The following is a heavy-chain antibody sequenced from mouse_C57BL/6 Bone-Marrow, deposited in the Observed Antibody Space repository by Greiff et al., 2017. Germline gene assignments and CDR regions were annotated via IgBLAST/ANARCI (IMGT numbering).Heavy chain of an antibody. CDR1: GYTFTSYW. J-gene: IGHJ4*01. V-gene: IGHV1-59*01. D-gene: IGHD1-1*01. CDR3: ARGGFYYYGSSPYYYAMDY. Sequence: QVQLQQPGAELVRPGTSVKLSCKASGYTFTSYWMHWVKQRPGQGLEWIGVIDPSDSYTNYNQKFKGKATLTVDTSSSTAYMQLSSLTSEDSAVYYCARGGFYYYGSSPYYYAMDYWGQGTSVTASS. CDR2: IDPSDSYT.